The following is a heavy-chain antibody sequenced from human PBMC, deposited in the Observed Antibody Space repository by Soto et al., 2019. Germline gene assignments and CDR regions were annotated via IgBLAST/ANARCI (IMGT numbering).Heavy chain of an antibody. CDR1: GFTFSSYE. CDR2: ISSSGSTI. V-gene: IGHV3-48*03. D-gene: IGHD3-22*01. Sequence: GGSLRLSCAASGFTFSSYEMNWVRQAPGKGLEWVSYISSSGSTIYYADSVKGRFTISRDNAKNSLYLQMNSLRAEDTAVYYCASAYYYDSSGSTFGGMDVWGQGTTVTVSS. CDR3: ASAYYYDSSGSTFGGMDV. J-gene: IGHJ6*02.